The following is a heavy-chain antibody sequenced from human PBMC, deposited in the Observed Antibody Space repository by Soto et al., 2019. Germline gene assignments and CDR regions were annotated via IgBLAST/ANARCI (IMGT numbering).Heavy chain of an antibody. CDR3: AKDRAVVVPVSTSYFHYYGLDV. V-gene: IGHV3-9*01. CDR2: VGWNGGDI. D-gene: IGHD2-2*01. J-gene: IGHJ6*02. Sequence: ESGGGLVQPGGSLRLSCAASGFTLDDYTMHWVRQAPGKGLEWVSGVGWNGGDIVYADSVKGRFTVSRDNTKNSLYLEVNSPRAEDTAIYYCAKDRAVVVPVSTSYFHYYGLDVWGQGTTVTVS. CDR1: GFTLDDYT.